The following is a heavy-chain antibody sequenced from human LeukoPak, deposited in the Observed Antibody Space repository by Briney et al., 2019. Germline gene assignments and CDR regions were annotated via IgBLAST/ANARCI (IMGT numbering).Heavy chain of an antibody. J-gene: IGHJ3*02. V-gene: IGHV4-61*01. CDR3: ARGPSGWYFISAFDI. Sequence: IPSETLSLTCTVSGGSVSSGTYYWSWIRQPPGKGLEWIGYIYYSGSTNYNPSLKSRVTISVDTSKNQFSLKLSSVTAADTAVYYCARGPSGWYFISAFDIWGQGTMVTVSS. D-gene: IGHD6-19*01. CDR2: IYYSGST. CDR1: GGSVSSGTYY.